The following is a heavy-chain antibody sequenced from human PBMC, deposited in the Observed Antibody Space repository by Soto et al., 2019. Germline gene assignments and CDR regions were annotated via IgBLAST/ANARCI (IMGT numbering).Heavy chain of an antibody. CDR1: GGTFSNYA. CDR2: IIPIFGTA. D-gene: IGHD5-12*01. Sequence: QVQLVQSGAEVKKPGSSVTVSCKASGGTFSNYAINWVRQAPGQGHEWMGGIIPIFGTANYAQKFQDRVTITADESTSTAYLGLSSLRSEDTAVYYCARLVAMATIARSYLFYWGQGTLVTVSS. V-gene: IGHV1-69*01. CDR3: ARLVAMATIARSYLFY. J-gene: IGHJ4*02.